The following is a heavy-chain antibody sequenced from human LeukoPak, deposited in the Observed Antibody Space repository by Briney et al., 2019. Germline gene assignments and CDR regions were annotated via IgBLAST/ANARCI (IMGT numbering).Heavy chain of an antibody. CDR2: IYYSGST. V-gene: IGHV4-39*01. CDR1: GGSISSSSYY. J-gene: IGHJ5*02. Sequence: SETLSLTCTVSGGSISSSSYYWGWIRQPPGKGLEWIGSIYYSGSTYYNPSLKSRVTISVDTSKNQFSLKLSSVTAADTAVYYCARAGIVVVYHWFDPWGQGTLVTVSS. CDR3: ARAGIVVVYHWFDP. D-gene: IGHD2-21*01.